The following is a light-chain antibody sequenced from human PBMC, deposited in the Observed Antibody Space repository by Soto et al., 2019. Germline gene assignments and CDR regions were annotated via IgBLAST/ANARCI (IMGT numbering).Light chain of an antibody. V-gene: IGKV1-39*01. Sequence: DIQMTQSPSSLSASVGDRVTITCRASQSINSYLNWYQQKPGKAPKLLIYAASSLQSGVPSRFSGSGSGTDFTLTISSLQPEDFATYYCQQTYSFGQGTKLEIK. CDR2: AAS. CDR1: QSINSY. CDR3: QQTYS. J-gene: IGKJ2*01.